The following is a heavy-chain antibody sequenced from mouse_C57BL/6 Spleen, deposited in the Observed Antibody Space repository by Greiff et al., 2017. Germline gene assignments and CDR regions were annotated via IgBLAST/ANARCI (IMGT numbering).Heavy chain of an antibody. CDR1: GYTFTSYW. CDR3: ARDYYSSRDYDMDY. V-gene: IGHV1-55*01. J-gene: IGHJ4*01. Sequence: QVQLKQPGAELVKPGASVKMSCKASGYTFTSYWIPWVKQRPGQGLEWIGDIYPGSGSTNYNEKFKSKATLTVDTSSSTAYMQLSSLTSEDSAVFYGARDYYSSRDYDMDYWGQGTSVTVSS. CDR2: IYPGSGST. D-gene: IGHD1-1*01.